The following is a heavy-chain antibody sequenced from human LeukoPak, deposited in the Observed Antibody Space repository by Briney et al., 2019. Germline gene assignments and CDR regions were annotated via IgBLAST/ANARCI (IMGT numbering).Heavy chain of an antibody. Sequence: GASVKVSCKASGGTFSSYAISWVRQAPGQGLEWMGGIIPIFGTANYAQKFQGRVTITADESTNTAYMELSSLRSEDTAVYYCASRRITIFGVVMDVWGKGTTVTVSS. CDR2: IIPIFGTA. CDR1: GGTFSSYA. V-gene: IGHV1-69*13. CDR3: ASRRITIFGVVMDV. D-gene: IGHD3-3*01. J-gene: IGHJ6*04.